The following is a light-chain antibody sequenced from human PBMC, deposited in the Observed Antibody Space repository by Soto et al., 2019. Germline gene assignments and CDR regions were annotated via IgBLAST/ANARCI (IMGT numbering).Light chain of an antibody. CDR2: AAS. CDR3: QQSYSTPHN. V-gene: IGKV1-39*01. J-gene: IGKJ2*01. CDR1: QSIRSY. Sequence: DIQMTQSPSSLSASVGDRVTITCRASQSIRSYLNWYQQKPGKAPKLLIYAASTLQSGVPSRFSGSGSGTDFTLTISSLQPEDFETYYCQQSYSTPHNFGQGTKLEIK.